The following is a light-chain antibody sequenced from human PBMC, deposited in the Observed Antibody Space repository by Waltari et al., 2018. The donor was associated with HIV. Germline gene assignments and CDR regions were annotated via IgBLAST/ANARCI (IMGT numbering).Light chain of an antibody. CDR2: DVS. CDR1: SSDVAAYTS. V-gene: IGLV2-11*01. Sequence: QSALTQPRPVSGSPGQSVTISCTGTSSDVAAYTSVSWYQQHPGKAPKLMIYDVSERPSGVPDRFSGSKSGNTASLTISGLQAEDEADYYCCSYAGNYTPFVFGTGTKVTVL. CDR3: CSYAGNYTPFV. J-gene: IGLJ1*01.